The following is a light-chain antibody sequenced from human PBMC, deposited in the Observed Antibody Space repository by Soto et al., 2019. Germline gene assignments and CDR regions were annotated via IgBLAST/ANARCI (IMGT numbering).Light chain of an antibody. Sequence: ETVLTQSPGTLSLSPGERATLSCRASQSVSNNYLAWYQQKPGQAPRLLIYGASNRATGIPDRFSGSGSGTDFTLTISRLEPEDFAVYYCQQYGSSPRTFGQGTRWIS. CDR3: QQYGSSPRT. J-gene: IGKJ1*01. CDR2: GAS. CDR1: QSVSNNY. V-gene: IGKV3-20*01.